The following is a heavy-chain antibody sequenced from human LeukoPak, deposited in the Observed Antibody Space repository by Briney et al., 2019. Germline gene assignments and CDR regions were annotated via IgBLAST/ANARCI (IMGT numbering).Heavy chain of an antibody. Sequence: ADTVSLPCTVPGGSISSYYWSWIRQPAGKGLEWIGRIYTWGCTNYNPSLKSRVLMSVDMSENQFSLKLSSVTAADTAVYYCARDGPRVPSTIVATSLLGCSPDFWGQGTTVTVSS. D-gene: IGHD5-12*01. J-gene: IGHJ6*02. V-gene: IGHV4-4*07. CDR2: IYTWGCT. CDR1: GGSISSYY. CDR3: ARDGPRVPSTIVATSLLGCSPDF.